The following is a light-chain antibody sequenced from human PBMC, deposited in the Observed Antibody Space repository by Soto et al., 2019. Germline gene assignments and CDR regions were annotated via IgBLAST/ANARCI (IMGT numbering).Light chain of an antibody. CDR1: SSDIGNYNF. J-gene: IGLJ3*02. CDR3: CSYVGSSTWL. CDR2: EGG. V-gene: IGLV2-23*01. Sequence: QSVLTQPASVSGSPGQSITISCTGTSSDIGNYNFVSWYQHHPGNAPKLVLYEGGTRPSGVSTRFSGSKSGNTASLTITGLQDADEADYYCCSYVGSSTWLFGVGTKVTVL.